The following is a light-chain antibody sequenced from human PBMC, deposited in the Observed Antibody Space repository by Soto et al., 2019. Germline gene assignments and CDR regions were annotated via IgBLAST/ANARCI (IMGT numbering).Light chain of an antibody. Sequence: QSALTQPPSASGSPGQSVTISCTVTSSYVGGYNSVSWYQQHPGKAPKLMIYEVSKRPSGVPDRFSGSKSGNTASLTVSGLQAEDEADYYCSAYAGSNDLYVFGTGTKLTVL. V-gene: IGLV2-8*01. CDR3: SAYAGSNDLYV. J-gene: IGLJ1*01. CDR1: SSYVGGYNS. CDR2: EVS.